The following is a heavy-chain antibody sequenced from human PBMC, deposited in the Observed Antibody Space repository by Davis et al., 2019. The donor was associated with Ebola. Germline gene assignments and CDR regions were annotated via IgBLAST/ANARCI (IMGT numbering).Heavy chain of an antibody. Sequence: GGSLRLSCAASGFTFSSYAMSWVRQAPGKGLEWVSAISGSGGSTYYADSVKGRFTISRDNSKNTLYLQMNSLRAEDTAVYYCARGEVRFLEWLTWWFDPWGQGTLVTVSS. CDR2: ISGSGGST. D-gene: IGHD3-3*01. V-gene: IGHV3-23*01. CDR1: GFTFSSYA. CDR3: ARGEVRFLEWLTWWFDP. J-gene: IGHJ5*02.